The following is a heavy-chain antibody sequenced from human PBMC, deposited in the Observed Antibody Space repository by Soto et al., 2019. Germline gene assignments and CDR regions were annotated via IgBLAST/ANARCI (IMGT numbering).Heavy chain of an antibody. CDR2: IKSKTDGGTT. Sequence: PGGSLRLSCAASGFTFSNAWMNWVRQAPGKGLEWVGRIKSKTDGGTTDYAAPVKGRFTISRDDSKNTLYLQMNSLKTEDTAVYYCTTSIGWWSYDYYYGMDVWGQGTTVTVSS. CDR1: GFTFSNAW. J-gene: IGHJ6*02. CDR3: TTSIGWWSYDYYYGMDV. V-gene: IGHV3-15*07. D-gene: IGHD2-15*01.